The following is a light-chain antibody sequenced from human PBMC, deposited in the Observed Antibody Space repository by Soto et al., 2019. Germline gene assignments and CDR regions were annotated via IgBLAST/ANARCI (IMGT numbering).Light chain of an antibody. CDR1: SNDIGGYNY. J-gene: IGLJ2*01. V-gene: IGLV2-8*01. Sequence: QSALTQPPSASGSPGQSVTISCTGTSNDIGGYNYVSWYQQYPGKAPKLLISEVNERPAGVPDRFSGSKSDNTASLTVSGLQTADEADYYCSSYAGSNNLIFGGGTKLTVL. CDR2: EVN. CDR3: SSYAGSNNLI.